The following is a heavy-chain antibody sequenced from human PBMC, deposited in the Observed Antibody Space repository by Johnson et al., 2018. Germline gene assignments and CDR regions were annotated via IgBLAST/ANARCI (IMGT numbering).Heavy chain of an antibody. J-gene: IGHJ3*02. Sequence: VQLLESGGGVVQPGRSLRLSCAASGFTFSSYGMHWVRQAPGKGLEWVAVISYDGNNKYYADSVKGRFTISRDNSKNTLYLQMNSLRAEDTAVYYCARDGIEGDDGGYDAWDIWGQGTMVTVSS. CDR3: ARDGIEGDDGGYDAWDI. CDR2: ISYDGNNK. D-gene: IGHD2-21*02. V-gene: IGHV3-30*03. CDR1: GFTFSSYG.